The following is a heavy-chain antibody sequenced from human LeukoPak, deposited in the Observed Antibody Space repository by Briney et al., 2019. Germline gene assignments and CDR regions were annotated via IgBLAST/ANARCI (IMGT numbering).Heavy chain of an antibody. CDR3: ARQVAAAGNYYYYYYMDV. CDR2: IYTSGST. V-gene: IGHV4-4*09. J-gene: IGHJ6*03. Sequence: SETLSLTCTVSGGSISSYYWSWIRQPPGKGLEWIGYIYTSGSTNYNPSLKSRVTISVDTSKNQFSLKLSSVTAADTAVYYCARQVAAAGNYYYYYYMDVWGKGTTVTVSS. CDR1: GGSISSYY. D-gene: IGHD6-13*01.